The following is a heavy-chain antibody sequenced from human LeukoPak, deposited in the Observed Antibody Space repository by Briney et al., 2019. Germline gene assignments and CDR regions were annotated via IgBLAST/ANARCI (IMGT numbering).Heavy chain of an antibody. CDR2: ISYDGSNK. D-gene: IGHD2-2*01. J-gene: IGHJ5*02. V-gene: IGHV3-30-3*01. Sequence: GGSLRLSCAASGFTFSSYAMHWVRQAPGKGLEWVAVISYDGSNKYYADSVKGRFTISRDNSKNTLYLQMNSLGAEDTAVYYCAKDPAADNWFDPWGQGTLVTVSS. CDR1: GFTFSSYA. CDR3: AKDPAADNWFDP.